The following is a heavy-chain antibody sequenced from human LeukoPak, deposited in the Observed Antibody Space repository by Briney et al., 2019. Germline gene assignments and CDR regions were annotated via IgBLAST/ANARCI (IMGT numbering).Heavy chain of an antibody. CDR3: ARVLGYCSGGSCYDGNWFDP. CDR2: INHSGST. D-gene: IGHD2-15*01. J-gene: IGHJ5*02. Sequence: SETLSLTCAVYGGSFSGYYWSWIRQPPGKGLEWIGEINHSGSTNYNPSLKSRVTISADTSKNQFSLKLSSVTAADTAVYYCARVLGYCSGGSCYDGNWFDPWGQGTLVTVSS. V-gene: IGHV4-34*01. CDR1: GGSFSGYY.